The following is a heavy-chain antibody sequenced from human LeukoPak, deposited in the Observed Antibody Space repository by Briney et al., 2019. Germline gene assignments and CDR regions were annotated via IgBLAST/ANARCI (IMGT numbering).Heavy chain of an antibody. CDR1: GFTFDDYA. D-gene: IGHD3-10*01. Sequence: GGSLRLSCAASGFTFDDYAMHWVRHAPGKGLEWVSGISWNSGSIGYADSVKGRFTISRDNAKNSLYLQMDSLRAEDTALYYCAKGRTYYYFDYWGQGTLVTVSS. V-gene: IGHV3-9*01. CDR2: ISWNSGSI. J-gene: IGHJ4*02. CDR3: AKGRTYYYFDY.